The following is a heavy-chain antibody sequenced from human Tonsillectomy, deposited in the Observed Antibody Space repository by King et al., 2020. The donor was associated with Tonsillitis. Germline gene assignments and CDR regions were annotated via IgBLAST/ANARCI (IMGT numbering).Heavy chain of an antibody. V-gene: IGHV3-30*04. CDR3: ARDLNNGYNSRFFDY. J-gene: IGHJ4*02. Sequence: VQLVESGGGVVQPGRSLRLSCAASGFTFSSYAMHWVRQAPGEGLEWVAVISYDGSNKYYADSVKGRFTISRDNSKNTLYLQMNSLRAEDTAVYYCARDLNNGYNSRFFDYWGQGTLVTVSS. CDR2: ISYDGSNK. D-gene: IGHD5-24*01. CDR1: GFTFSSYA.